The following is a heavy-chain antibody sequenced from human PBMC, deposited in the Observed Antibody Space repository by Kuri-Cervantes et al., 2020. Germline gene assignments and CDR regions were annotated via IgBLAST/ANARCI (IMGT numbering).Heavy chain of an antibody. CDR3: ARDDLAAAVDY. CDR1: GFTFSSYG. Sequence: GESLKISCAASGFTFSSYGMHWVRQAPGKGLEWVAVISYDGGNKYYLDSVKGRFTISRDNAKNSLYLQMNSLRAEDTAVYYCARDDLAAAVDYWGQGTLVTDSS. D-gene: IGHD6-13*01. CDR2: ISYDGGNK. J-gene: IGHJ4*02. V-gene: IGHV3-30*03.